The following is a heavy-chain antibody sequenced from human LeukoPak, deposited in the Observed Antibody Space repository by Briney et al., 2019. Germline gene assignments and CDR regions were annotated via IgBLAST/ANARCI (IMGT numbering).Heavy chain of an antibody. D-gene: IGHD6-19*01. J-gene: IGHJ3*02. V-gene: IGHV1-2*02. CDR2: INPNSGGT. CDR3: ARSIAVAGTNAFDI. CDR1: GYTFTGYY. Sequence: GASVKVSCKASGYTFTGYYMHWVRQAPGQGLEWMGWINPNSGGTNYAQKFQGRVTMTRDTSISTAYMELSRLRSDDTAVYYCARSIAVAGTNAFDIWGQGTMVTVSS.